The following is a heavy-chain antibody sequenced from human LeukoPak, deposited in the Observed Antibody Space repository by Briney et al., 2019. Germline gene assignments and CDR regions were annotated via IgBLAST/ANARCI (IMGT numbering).Heavy chain of an antibody. V-gene: IGHV4-34*01. CDR1: GGSFSGYY. Sequence: SETLSLTCAVYGGSFSGYYWSWIRQPPGKGLEWIGEINHSGSTNYNPSLNSRVTISVDTSKNQFSLKLSSVTAADTAVYYCARRKSYCSGGSCYFDYWGQGTLVTVSS. D-gene: IGHD2-15*01. J-gene: IGHJ4*02. CDR3: ARRKSYCSGGSCYFDY. CDR2: INHSGST.